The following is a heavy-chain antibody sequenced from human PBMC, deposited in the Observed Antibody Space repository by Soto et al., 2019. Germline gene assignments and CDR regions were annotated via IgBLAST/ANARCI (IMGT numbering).Heavy chain of an antibody. CDR2: ISSSGSTI. D-gene: IGHD3-3*01. V-gene: IGHV3-11*01. CDR1: GFTFSDYY. J-gene: IGHJ6*02. CDR3: ARCPLLRFLEWPYGMDV. Sequence: RRLSCAASGFTFSDYYMSWIRQAPGKGLEWVSYISSSGSTIYYADSVKGRFTISRDNAKNSLYLQMNSLRAEDTAVYYCARCPLLRFLEWPYGMDVWGQGTTVTVSS.